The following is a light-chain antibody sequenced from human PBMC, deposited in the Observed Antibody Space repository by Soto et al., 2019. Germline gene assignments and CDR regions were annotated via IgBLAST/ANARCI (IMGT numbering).Light chain of an antibody. CDR1: QGISSY. CDR2: SAS. J-gene: IGKJ1*01. Sequence: DIQLTQSPSFLSASVGDRVTITCRASQGISSYLAWYQQKPGKAPKFLIYSASTLQSGVPSRFSGSGSGTEFTLTINSLQPDDFATYYCQQLNSYPRTFGQGTKVDIK. V-gene: IGKV1-9*01. CDR3: QQLNSYPRT.